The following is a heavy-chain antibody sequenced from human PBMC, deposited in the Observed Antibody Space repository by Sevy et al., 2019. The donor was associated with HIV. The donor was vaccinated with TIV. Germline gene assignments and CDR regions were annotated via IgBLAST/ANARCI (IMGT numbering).Heavy chain of an antibody. CDR1: GYTFITYY. CDR3: ARDRDLSGSYLEYYYYAMDV. CDR2: LDPSRST. Sequence: ASVKVSCKASGYTFITYYVHWVRQAPGQGLEWMGLLDPSRSTRYAQKFQGRVSMTGDTSTTTVYMELSSLTSEDTAVYYCARDRDLSGSYLEYYYYAMDVWGEGTTVTVS. D-gene: IGHD1-26*01. J-gene: IGHJ6*02. V-gene: IGHV1-46*01.